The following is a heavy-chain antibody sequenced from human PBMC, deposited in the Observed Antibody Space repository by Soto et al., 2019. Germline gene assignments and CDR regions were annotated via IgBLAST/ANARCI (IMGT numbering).Heavy chain of an antibody. J-gene: IGHJ5*02. V-gene: IGHV3-23*01. Sequence: GGSLRLSCAASGFTFSYYAMSWVRQAPGKGPEWVSAISGSGGSTYKADSMKGRFTISRDKSKNTLYLQMNSLRAEDTAVYYCAKDDYFDSSGYFNHWGQGTLVTVSS. D-gene: IGHD3-22*01. CDR3: AKDDYFDSSGYFNH. CDR2: ISGSGGST. CDR1: GFTFSYYA.